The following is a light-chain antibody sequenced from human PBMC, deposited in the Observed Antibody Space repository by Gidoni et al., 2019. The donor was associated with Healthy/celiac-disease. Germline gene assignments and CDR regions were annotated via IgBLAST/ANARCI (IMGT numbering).Light chain of an antibody. CDR3: SSYTSSSTWV. V-gene: IGLV2-14*03. J-gene: IGLJ3*02. CDR2: DVS. CDR1: SSDVGDYNY. Sequence: QSALTQPAPVSGSPGQSVTISCTGTSSDVGDYNYVSWYQQHPGKAPKLMIYDVSKRPSGVSNRFSGSKSGNTASLTISGLQAEDEADYYCSSYTSSSTWVFGGGTKLTVL.